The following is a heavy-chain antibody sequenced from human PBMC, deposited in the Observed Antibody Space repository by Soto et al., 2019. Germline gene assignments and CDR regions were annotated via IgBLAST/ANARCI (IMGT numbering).Heavy chain of an antibody. CDR2: INHSGST. Sequence: PSETLSLTCAVSGGSFSGYYWSWIRQPPGKGLEWIGEINHSGSTNYNPSLKSRVTISVDTSKNQFSLKLSSVTAADTAVYYCARVKQGGGSFGTYYYMDVWGKGTTVTVSS. CDR3: ARVKQGGGSFGTYYYMDV. V-gene: IGHV4-34*01. D-gene: IGHD2-15*01. J-gene: IGHJ6*03. CDR1: GGSFSGYY.